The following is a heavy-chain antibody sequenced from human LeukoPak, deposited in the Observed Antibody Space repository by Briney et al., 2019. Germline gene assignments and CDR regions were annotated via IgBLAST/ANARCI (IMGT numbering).Heavy chain of an antibody. V-gene: IGHV6-1*01. D-gene: IGHD2-15*01. CDR3: ARGDWGELLSY. CDR2: TYYRSKCYN. Sequence: SQTLSLSCAISGGSVSSNSAAWNWIRQSPSGGLEWLGSTYYRSKCYNDYAVSVKSRITINPDTSKNQFSLQRNSVTPEDTAVYYCARGDWGELLSYGGRGTLVTVSS. J-gene: IGHJ4*02. CDR1: GGSVSSNSAA.